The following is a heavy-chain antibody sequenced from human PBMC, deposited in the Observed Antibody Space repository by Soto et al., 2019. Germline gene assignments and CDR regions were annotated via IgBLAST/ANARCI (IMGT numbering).Heavy chain of an antibody. V-gene: IGHV3-23*01. D-gene: IGHD6-6*01. J-gene: IGHJ3*02. Sequence: GGSQRLSCAASGFTFGGYAMSWVRQAPGKGLEWVSVIGGSAGSAYNADAVKGRFTISRDNPKNTLYLQLNSLRAEDTAVYYCAKHTGSSAFDIWGQGTMVTVSS. CDR3: AKHTGSSAFDI. CDR1: GFTFGGYA. CDR2: IGGSAGSA.